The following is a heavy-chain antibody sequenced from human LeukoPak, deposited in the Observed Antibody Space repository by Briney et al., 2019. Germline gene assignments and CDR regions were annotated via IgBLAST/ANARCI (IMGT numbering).Heavy chain of an antibody. J-gene: IGHJ3*02. CDR3: ARDGGSSGINPRGAFDI. Sequence: SETLSLTCTVSGGSISSYYWSWIRQPAGKGLEWIGRIYTSGSTNYNPSLKGRVTTSVDTSKNQFSLKLSSVTAADTAVYYCARDGGSSGINPRGAFDIWGQGTMVTVSS. D-gene: IGHD3-22*01. CDR1: GGSISSYY. CDR2: IYTSGST. V-gene: IGHV4-4*07.